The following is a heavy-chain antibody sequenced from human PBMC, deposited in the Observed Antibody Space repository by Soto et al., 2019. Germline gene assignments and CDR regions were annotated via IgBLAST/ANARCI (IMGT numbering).Heavy chain of an antibody. CDR1: GFTFSGSA. CDR3: TTGTVTTHAFDI. Sequence: EVQLVESGGGLVQPGGSLKLSCAASGFTFSGSAMHWVRQASGKGLEWVGRIRSKANSYATAYAASVKGRFAISRYDSKNTAYLQMNSLKTEDTAVYYCTTGTVTTHAFDIWGQGTMVTVSS. D-gene: IGHD4-17*01. CDR2: IRSKANSYAT. J-gene: IGHJ3*02. V-gene: IGHV3-73*02.